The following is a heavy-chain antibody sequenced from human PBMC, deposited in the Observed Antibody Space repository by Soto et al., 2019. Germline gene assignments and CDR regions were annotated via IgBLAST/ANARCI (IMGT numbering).Heavy chain of an antibody. CDR3: AKGDVPIAVAGTFDY. D-gene: IGHD6-19*01. CDR1: GFPFSNYV. J-gene: IGHJ4*02. V-gene: IGHV3-23*01. CDR2: ISGRGGST. Sequence: PGGSLRLSCAASGFPFSNYVMTWVRQAPGKGLEWVSIISGRGGSTYYADSVKGRFSISRDNSKDTLYLQMNSLRAEDTAVYYCAKGDVPIAVAGTFDYWGQGTLVTV.